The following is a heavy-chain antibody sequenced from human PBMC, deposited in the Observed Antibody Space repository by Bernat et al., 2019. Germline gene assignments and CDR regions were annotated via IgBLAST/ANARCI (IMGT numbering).Heavy chain of an antibody. D-gene: IGHD1-26*01. CDR3: AREIGEWELLGNWFDP. Sequence: QVQLVESGGGVVKPGGSLGLSCAASGFTFSDYYMSWIRPAPGKGLEWVSYISSSSSYTNYPESVKGRFNISRDKAQNSLYLPMKSLRAEDTAVYYCAREIGEWELLGNWFDPWGQGTLVTVSS. CDR2: ISSSSSYT. J-gene: IGHJ5*02. V-gene: IGHV3-11*05. CDR1: GFTFSDYY.